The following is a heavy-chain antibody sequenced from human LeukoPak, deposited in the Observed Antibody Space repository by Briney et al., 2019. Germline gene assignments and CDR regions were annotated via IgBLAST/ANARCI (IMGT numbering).Heavy chain of an antibody. V-gene: IGHV3-20*04. CDR2: INWNGGST. Sequence: GGSLRLSCAASGFTFDDYGMSWVRQAPGKGLEWVSGINWNGGSTGYADSVKGRFTISRDNAKNSLYLQMNSLRAEDTAVYYCAKGLVGATAPFDYWGQGTLVTVSS. J-gene: IGHJ4*02. CDR3: AKGLVGATAPFDY. D-gene: IGHD1-26*01. CDR1: GFTFDDYG.